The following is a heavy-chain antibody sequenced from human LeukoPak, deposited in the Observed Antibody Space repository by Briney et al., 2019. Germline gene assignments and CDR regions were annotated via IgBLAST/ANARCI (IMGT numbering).Heavy chain of an antibody. D-gene: IGHD3-3*01. Sequence: GGSLRLSCAASGFTVSTNYMSWVRQAPGKGLEWVAVIWYDGSNKYYADSVKGRFTISRDNSKNTLYLQMNSLRAEDTAVYYCAKDLGLEIGAYYYMDVWGKGTTVTVSS. CDR2: IWYDGSNK. CDR1: GFTVSTNY. V-gene: IGHV3-33*06. CDR3: AKDLGLEIGAYYYMDV. J-gene: IGHJ6*03.